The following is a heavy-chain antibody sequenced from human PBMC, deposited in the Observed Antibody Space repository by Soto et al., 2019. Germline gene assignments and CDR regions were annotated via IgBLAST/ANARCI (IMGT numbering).Heavy chain of an antibody. J-gene: IGHJ6*02. D-gene: IGHD5-18*01. CDR1: GYTFTSYG. CDR2: ISAYNGNT. Sequence: QVQLVQSGAEVKKPGASVKVSCKASGYTFTSYGISWVRQAPGQGLEWMGWISAYNGNTNYAQKLQGRVTMTTDTSTSTAYMELRSLRSDDTAVYYCARDRRIQLWLTSPGMDVWGQGTTVTVSS. V-gene: IGHV1-18*01. CDR3: ARDRRIQLWLTSPGMDV.